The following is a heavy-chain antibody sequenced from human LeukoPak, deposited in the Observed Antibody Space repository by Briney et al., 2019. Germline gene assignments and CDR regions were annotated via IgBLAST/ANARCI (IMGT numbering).Heavy chain of an antibody. Sequence: GGSLRLSCAASGFTFSSYWMSWVRQAPGKGLEWVANIEPDGSEKYYVDSVKGRFTISRDNARNSLYLQMNGLRAGDTAVYFCARGGRFRTFDYWGQGTLVTVSS. CDR3: ARGGRFRTFDY. CDR2: IEPDGSEK. V-gene: IGHV3-7*04. D-gene: IGHD2-15*01. CDR1: GFTFSSYW. J-gene: IGHJ4*02.